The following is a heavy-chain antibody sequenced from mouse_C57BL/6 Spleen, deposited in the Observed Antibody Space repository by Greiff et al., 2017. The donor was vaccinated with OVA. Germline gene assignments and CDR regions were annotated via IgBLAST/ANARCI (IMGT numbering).Heavy chain of an antibody. CDR2: ISSGSSTI. D-gene: IGHD1-1*01. Sequence: EVMLVESGGGLVKPGGSLKLSCAASGFTFSDYGMHWVRQAPEKGLEWVAYISSGSSTIYYADTVKGRFTISRDNAKNTLFLQMTSLRSEDTAMYYCARNGLEYAMDYWGQGTSVTVSS. CDR3: ARNGLEYAMDY. V-gene: IGHV5-17*01. CDR1: GFTFSDYG. J-gene: IGHJ4*01.